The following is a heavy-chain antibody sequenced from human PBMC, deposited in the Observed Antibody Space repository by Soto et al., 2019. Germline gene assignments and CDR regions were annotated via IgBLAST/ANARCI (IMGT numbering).Heavy chain of an antibody. Sequence: QLQLQESGSGLVKPSQSLSLTCVVSGGSISSGGYSWSWIRQPPGKGLEYIGYIHHSGNTYYNPSLKSRVTMAVDSSKNQVSLNLNSVTAADTAVYYCASFFSAGAFDDYWGQGTLVTVSS. J-gene: IGHJ4*02. CDR2: IHHSGNT. V-gene: IGHV4-30-2*01. CDR3: ASFFSAGAFDDY. CDR1: GGSISSGGYS. D-gene: IGHD6-13*01.